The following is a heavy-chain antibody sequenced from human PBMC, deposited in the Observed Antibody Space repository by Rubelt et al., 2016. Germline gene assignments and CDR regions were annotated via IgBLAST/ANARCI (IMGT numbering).Heavy chain of an antibody. CDR2: ISYDGRNK. V-gene: IGHV3-30*03. Sequence: GFTFSSCHMHWVRQAPGKGLEWVALISYDGRNKHYADSVKGRFTISRDNSKNTLDLQMNSLTSEDTAVYYCAREAAGQDFDYWGQEPWSPSPQ. CDR1: GFTFSSCH. D-gene: IGHD6-13*01. CDR3: AREAAGQDFDY. J-gene: IGHJ4*01.